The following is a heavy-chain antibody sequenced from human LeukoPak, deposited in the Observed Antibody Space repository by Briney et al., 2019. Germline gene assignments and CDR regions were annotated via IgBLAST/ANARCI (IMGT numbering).Heavy chain of an antibody. J-gene: IGHJ4*02. CDR2: ISSSSSTI. CDR1: GFTFSSYS. D-gene: IGHD6-13*01. CDR3: ARSGASIAAAGTTRPLDY. V-gene: IGHV3-48*01. Sequence: GGSLRLSCAASGFTFSSYSMNWVRQAPGKGLEWVSYISSSSSTIYYAYSLRGRFTISRENAKNSLYLQMNSLSAEDTAVHYCARSGASIAAAGTTRPLDYWGAGTLVTVSS.